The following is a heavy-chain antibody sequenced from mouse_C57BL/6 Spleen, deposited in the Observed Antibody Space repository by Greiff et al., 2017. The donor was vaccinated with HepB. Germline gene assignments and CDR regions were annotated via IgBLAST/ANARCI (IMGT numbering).Heavy chain of an antibody. CDR3: ARDYYGSTYYAMDY. CDR1: GYSITSGYY. CDR2: ISYDGSN. Sequence: ESGPGLVKPSQSLSLTCSVTGYSITSGYYWNWILQFPGNKLEWMGYISYDGSNNYNPSLKNRISITRDTSKNQFFLKLNSVTTEDTATYYCARDYYGSTYYAMDYWGQGTSVTVSS. D-gene: IGHD1-1*01. V-gene: IGHV3-6*01. J-gene: IGHJ4*01.